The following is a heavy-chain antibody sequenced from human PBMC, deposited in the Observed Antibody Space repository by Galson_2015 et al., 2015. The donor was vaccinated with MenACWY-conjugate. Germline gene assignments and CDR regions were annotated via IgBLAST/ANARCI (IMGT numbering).Heavy chain of an antibody. CDR3: ARHPYCSRTSCYYYGMDV. CDR1: GYSFATYW. Sequence: QSGAEVKRPGESLMISCKGSGYSFATYWIAWVRQMPGKGLEWMGIIYPGDSDTRYRPSFQGQVTISADKSINTAYLQWSSLKASDTAMYYCARHPYCSRTSCYYYGMDVWGQGTTVTVSS. J-gene: IGHJ6*02. D-gene: IGHD2-2*01. CDR2: IYPGDSDT. V-gene: IGHV5-51*01.